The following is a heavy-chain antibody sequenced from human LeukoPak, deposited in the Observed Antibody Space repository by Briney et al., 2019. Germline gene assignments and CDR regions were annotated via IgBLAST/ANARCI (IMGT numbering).Heavy chain of an antibody. CDR3: AREATYYYGSGSYSRRYYFDY. J-gene: IGHJ4*02. CDR2: ISSSSSYT. V-gene: IGHV3-11*06. Sequence: GGSLRLSCAASGFTFSDDYMSWIRQAPGKGLEWVSYISSSSSYTNYADSVKGRFTISRDNAKNSLYLQMNSLRAEDTAVYYCAREATYYYGSGSYSRRYYFDYWGQGTLVTVSS. CDR1: GFTFSDDY. D-gene: IGHD3-10*01.